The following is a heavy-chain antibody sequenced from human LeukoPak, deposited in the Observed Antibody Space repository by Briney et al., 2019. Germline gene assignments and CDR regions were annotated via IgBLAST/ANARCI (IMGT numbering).Heavy chain of an antibody. CDR1: GYTFTSNY. J-gene: IGHJ4*02. D-gene: IGHD2-2*01. V-gene: IGHV1-46*01. CDR3: ARDCSSTRCQGPVFDN. CDR2: IHPSGGNT. Sequence: ASVKVSCKASGYTFTSNYMHWVRQAPGQGLEWMGIIHPSGGNTNYAQKFQGRVAMTRDTSTSTVYMELSSLRSEDTAIYYCARDCSSTRCQGPVFDNWGQGTLVTVSS.